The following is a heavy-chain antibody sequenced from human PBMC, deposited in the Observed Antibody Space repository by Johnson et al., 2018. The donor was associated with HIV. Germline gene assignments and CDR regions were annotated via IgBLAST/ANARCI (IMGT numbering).Heavy chain of an antibody. CDR2: ISSSSSTI. Sequence: VHLVESGGGLVQPGGSLRLSCVASGFSFRSYWMTWVRQAPGKGLEWVSYISSSSSTIYYADSVKGRFTISRDNAKNSLYLQMNSLRAEDTAVYYCARENHYGGNREGAWFGDIKHDAFDIWGQGTMVTVSS. D-gene: IGHD4-23*01. V-gene: IGHV3-48*01. CDR3: ARENHYGGNREGAWFGDIKHDAFDI. CDR1: GFSFRSYW. J-gene: IGHJ3*02.